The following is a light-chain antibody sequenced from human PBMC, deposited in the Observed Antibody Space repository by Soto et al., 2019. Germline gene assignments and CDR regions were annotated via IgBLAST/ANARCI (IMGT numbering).Light chain of an antibody. CDR2: GAS. CDR3: QQYNNWPRT. V-gene: IGKV3-15*01. J-gene: IGKJ1*01. CDR1: QSVSSGY. Sequence: EMVLTQSPVTLSLSPGERATLSCRASQSVSSGYLAWYQQKPGQAPRLLIYGASTRATGIPARFSGSGSGTEFTLSINSLQSEDFAVYYCQQYNNWPRTFGQGTKVDIK.